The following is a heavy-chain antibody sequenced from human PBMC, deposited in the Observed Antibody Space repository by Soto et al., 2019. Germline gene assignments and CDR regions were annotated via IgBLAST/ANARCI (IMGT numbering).Heavy chain of an antibody. V-gene: IGHV3-30*03. CDR2: ISYDGSEK. CDR1: GFTFSSFA. CDR3: ASDPSRNWVGQLKN. Sequence: QVQLVESGGGVVQPGRSLRLSCAASGFTFSSFAMHWVRQAPGKGLEWVAVISYDGSEKYYVDSVKGRFTISRDNSKNTLLLQMNSLRVEDTAVYYCASDPSRNWVGQLKNWGQGALVTVSS. J-gene: IGHJ4*02. D-gene: IGHD3-10*01.